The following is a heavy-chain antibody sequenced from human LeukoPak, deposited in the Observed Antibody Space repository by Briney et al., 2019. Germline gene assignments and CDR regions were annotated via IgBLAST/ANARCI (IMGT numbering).Heavy chain of an antibody. CDR2: MNPNSGNT. V-gene: IGHV1-8*03. Sequence: GASVKVSCKASGGTFSSYDIDWVRQATGQGLEWMGWMNPNSGNTGYAQKFQGRVTITRNTSISTAYMELSSLRSEDTAVYYCARLGGSGWYPIDYWGLGTLVTVSS. J-gene: IGHJ4*02. D-gene: IGHD6-19*01. CDR3: ARLGGSGWYPIDY. CDR1: GGTFSSYD.